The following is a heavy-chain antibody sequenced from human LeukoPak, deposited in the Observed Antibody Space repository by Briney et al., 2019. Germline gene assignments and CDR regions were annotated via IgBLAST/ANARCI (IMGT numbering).Heavy chain of an antibody. V-gene: IGHV4-59*08. J-gene: IGHJ5*02. D-gene: IGHD1-26*01. Sequence: SETQTLPCTVSGGSISSYYWSWIRQPPGKGLEWIGYIYYSGSTNYSPSLKSRVTISVDTSKNQFSLKLSSVTAADTAVYYCARHSGSYYVWFDPWGGRTLVTVSS. CDR1: GGSISSYY. CDR3: ARHSGSYYVWFDP. CDR2: IYYSGST.